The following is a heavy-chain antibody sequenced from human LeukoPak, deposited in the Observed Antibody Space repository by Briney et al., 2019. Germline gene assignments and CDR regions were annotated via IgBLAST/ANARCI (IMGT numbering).Heavy chain of an antibody. CDR3: ARHFCSSTSCSN. Sequence: GGSLRLSCAASGFTFSSYGMHWVRQAPGKGLEWVAVISYDGSNKYYADSVKGRFTISRDNSKNTLYLQMNSLRAEDTAVYYCARHFCSSTSCSNWGQGTLVTVSS. CDR1: GFTFSSYG. J-gene: IGHJ4*02. V-gene: IGHV3-30*03. D-gene: IGHD2-2*01. CDR2: ISYDGSNK.